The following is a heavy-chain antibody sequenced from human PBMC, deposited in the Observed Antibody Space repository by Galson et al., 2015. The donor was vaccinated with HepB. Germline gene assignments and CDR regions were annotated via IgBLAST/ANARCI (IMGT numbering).Heavy chain of an antibody. CDR2: ISWNGVTT. Sequence: SLKLSCEASGYTFGDYTIHWVRQAPGQGLEWVSLISWNGVTTYYAHSVKGRFSISRDNSIHSLFLQLSSLRTQDTALYYCVKALTYYYGSGISRAYGLDVWGQGTPVSVAS. CDR1: GYTFGDYT. J-gene: IGHJ6*02. CDR3: VKALTYYYGSGISRAYGLDV. V-gene: IGHV3-43*01. D-gene: IGHD3-10*01.